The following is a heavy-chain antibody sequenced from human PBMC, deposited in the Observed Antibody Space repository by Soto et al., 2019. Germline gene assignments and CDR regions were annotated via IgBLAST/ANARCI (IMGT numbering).Heavy chain of an antibody. Sequence: ASVKVSCKASGYTFTSYGISWVRQAPGQGLEWMGWISAYNGNTNYAQKLQGRVTMTTDTSTSTAYMELRSLRSDDTAVYYCARHLRMVRGVNYYGMDVWGQGTTVTVSS. CDR1: GYTFTSYG. CDR2: ISAYNGNT. CDR3: ARHLRMVRGVNYYGMDV. V-gene: IGHV1-18*01. D-gene: IGHD3-10*01. J-gene: IGHJ6*02.